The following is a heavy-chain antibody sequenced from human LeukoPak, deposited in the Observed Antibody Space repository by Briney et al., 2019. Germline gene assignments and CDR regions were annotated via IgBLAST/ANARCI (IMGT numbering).Heavy chain of an antibody. Sequence: GGSLRLSCVVSGLTVSSNYMSWVRQAPGKGLEWVSVIYSGGTTNYADSVKGRFIVYRDNSKNTLYLQMNSLRAEDTAVYYCASKLTTGYWGQGTLVTVFS. CDR3: ASKLTTGY. CDR1: GLTVSSNY. D-gene: IGHD4-17*01. CDR2: IYSGGTT. J-gene: IGHJ4*02. V-gene: IGHV3-66*01.